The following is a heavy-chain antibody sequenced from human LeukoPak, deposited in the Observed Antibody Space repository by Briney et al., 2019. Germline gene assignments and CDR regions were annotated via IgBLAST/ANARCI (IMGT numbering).Heavy chain of an antibody. V-gene: IGHV4-34*01. CDR3: ARGRGEYSSSWYVRVTKYYYYMDV. D-gene: IGHD6-13*01. CDR2: INPSGRT. Sequence: SETLSLTCAVYGGSFSGYYWSWIRQPPGKGLERIGKINPSGRTNYNPSLKSRVTISVDTSKNQFSLKLSSVTAADTAVYYCARGRGEYSSSWYVRVTKYYYYMDVWGKGTTVTVSS. CDR1: GGSFSGYY. J-gene: IGHJ6*03.